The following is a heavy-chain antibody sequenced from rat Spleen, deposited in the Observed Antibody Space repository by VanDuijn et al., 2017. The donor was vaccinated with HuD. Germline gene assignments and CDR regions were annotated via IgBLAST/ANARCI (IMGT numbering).Heavy chain of an antibody. J-gene: IGHJ2*01. V-gene: IGHV5-20*01. CDR3: STEQPHY. Sequence: EVQLVESGGGLVHPGRSMRLSCAASGFTFTNSDMAWVRQAPMKGLEWVASINYDGSRTYYRDSVKGRFTISKDNAKSTLYLQMDSLRSEDTASYFCSTEQPHYWDQGVMVTVSS. CDR1: GFTFTNSD. CDR2: INYDGSRT. D-gene: IGHD3-4*01.